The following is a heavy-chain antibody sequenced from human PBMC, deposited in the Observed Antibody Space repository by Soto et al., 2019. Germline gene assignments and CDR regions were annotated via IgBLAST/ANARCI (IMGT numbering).Heavy chain of an antibody. CDR2: INHSGST. J-gene: IGHJ6*02. CDR3: ARASSIAARGGRGYYGMDV. V-gene: IGHV4-34*01. CDR1: GGSFSGYY. Sequence: PSETLSLTCAVYGGSFSGYYWSWIRQPPGKGLEWIGEINHSGSTNYNPSLKSRVTISVDTSKNQFSLKLSSVTAADTAVYYCARASSIAARGGRGYYGMDVWGQGTTVTVSS. D-gene: IGHD6-6*01.